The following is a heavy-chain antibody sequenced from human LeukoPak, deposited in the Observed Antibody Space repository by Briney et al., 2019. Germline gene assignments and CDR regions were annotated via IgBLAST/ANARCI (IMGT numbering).Heavy chain of an antibody. J-gene: IGHJ4*02. D-gene: IGHD3-10*01. CDR3: ARDGRGLGNYFDY. Sequence: PGGSLRLSCVASGFTFSSYNMNWVRQAPGRGLEWVSYITSSSGTIYYADSVKGRFTISRDNAKNTLYLQMNSLRAEDTAVYYGARDGRGLGNYFDYWGQGTLVTVSS. CDR2: ITSSSGTI. CDR1: GFTFSSYN. V-gene: IGHV3-48*01.